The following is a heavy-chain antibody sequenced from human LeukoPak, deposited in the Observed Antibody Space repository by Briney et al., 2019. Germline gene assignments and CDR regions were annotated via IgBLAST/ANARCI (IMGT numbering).Heavy chain of an antibody. Sequence: GGSLRLSCAASGFTFSSYWMSWVRQAPGKGLEWVANIKQDGSEKYYVDSVKGRFTISRDNAKNSLYLQMNSLRAEDTAVYYCARDRGYYDSSGYYSGDAFDIWGQGTMVTVSS. CDR2: IKQDGSEK. CDR1: GFTFSSYW. D-gene: IGHD3-22*01. V-gene: IGHV3-7*01. CDR3: ARDRGYYDSSGYYSGDAFDI. J-gene: IGHJ3*02.